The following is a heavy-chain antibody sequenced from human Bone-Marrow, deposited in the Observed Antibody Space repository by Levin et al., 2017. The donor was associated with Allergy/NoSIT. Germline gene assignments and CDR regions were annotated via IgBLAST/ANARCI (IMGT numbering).Heavy chain of an antibody. CDR3: ARGGLGGYASGSYYKSFDY. Sequence: GGSLRLSCAASGFTLSSYAMHWVRQAPGKGLEWVAVISYDGTNKYYADSVKGRFTISRDESKNTLCLQMNSLRAEDTAVYYCARGGLGGYASGSYYKSFDYWGQGTLVTVSS. V-gene: IGHV3-30-3*01. CDR2: ISYDGTNK. J-gene: IGHJ4*02. D-gene: IGHD3-10*01. CDR1: GFTLSSYA.